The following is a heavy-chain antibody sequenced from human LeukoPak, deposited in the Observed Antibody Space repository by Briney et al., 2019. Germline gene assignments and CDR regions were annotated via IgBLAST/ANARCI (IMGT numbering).Heavy chain of an antibody. CDR1: GGSISSTSFY. CDR2: IYHSGTT. Sequence: PSETLSLTCSVSGGSISSTSFYWGWIRQPPGKGLEWIGSIYHSGTTYFNPSLKSRVIISVDTSNNLFSLKLSSVTAADTAVYYCARLIRPCSSTSCRNYYGSGRHTGGFDYWGQGTLVTVSS. V-gene: IGHV4-39*01. D-gene: IGHD2-2*01. J-gene: IGHJ4*02. CDR3: ARLIRPCSSTSCRNYYGSGRHTGGFDY.